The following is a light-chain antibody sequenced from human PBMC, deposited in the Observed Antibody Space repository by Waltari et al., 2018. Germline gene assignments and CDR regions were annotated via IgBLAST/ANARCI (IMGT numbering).Light chain of an antibody. V-gene: IGLV1-44*01. CDR3: ATWDGRVNGVL. Sequence: QSVLTQAPSVSGTPGQRVTISCSGTNYNIGSGPVNWYQQVPGMSPKLLIYSNDQRPSGVTDRFSGSKSGTSGSRAISGLQSEDEADYYCATWDGRVNGVLFGGGTKVTVL. CDR2: SND. CDR1: NYNIGSGP. J-gene: IGLJ2*01.